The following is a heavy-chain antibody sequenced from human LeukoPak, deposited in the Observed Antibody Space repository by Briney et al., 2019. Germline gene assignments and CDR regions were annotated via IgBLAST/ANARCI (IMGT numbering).Heavy chain of an antibody. J-gene: IGHJ5*02. V-gene: IGHV4-38-2*01. D-gene: IGHD1-26*01. CDR2: ISHSGTS. CDR3: ARREDSAEWGNWFDP. Sequence: SETLSLTCVVSGYLISSGYYWDWIWQSPGKGLEWIGSISHSGTSYYNPSLKSRVTISVDTSKNQFSLKLTSVTAADTAVYHCARREDSAEWGNWFDPWGQGTLVTVSS. CDR1: GYLISSGYY.